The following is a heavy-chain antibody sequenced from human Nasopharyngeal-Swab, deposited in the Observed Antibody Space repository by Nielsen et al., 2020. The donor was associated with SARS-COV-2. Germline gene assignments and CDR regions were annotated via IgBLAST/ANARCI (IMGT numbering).Heavy chain of an antibody. CDR2: ISYDGSNK. V-gene: IGHV3-30*18. J-gene: IGHJ4*02. CDR3: AKGRDGYNSYFDY. Sequence: GGSLRLSCAASGFTFNIYGMHWVRHAPGKGLEWVAVISYDGSNKYYADSVKGRFTFSRDNSKNTLYLQMNSLRAEDTAVYYCAKGRDGYNSYFDYWGQGILVTVSS. D-gene: IGHD5-24*01. CDR1: GFTFNIYG.